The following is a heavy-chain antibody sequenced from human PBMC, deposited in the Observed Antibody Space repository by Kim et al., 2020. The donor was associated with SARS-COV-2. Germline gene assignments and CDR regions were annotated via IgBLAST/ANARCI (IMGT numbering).Heavy chain of an antibody. CDR1: GGSISSSSYY. CDR3: ARHSLARLGYCSGGSCYSFWFDP. CDR2: IYYSGST. D-gene: IGHD2-15*01. V-gene: IGHV4-39*01. J-gene: IGHJ5*02. Sequence: SETLSLTCTVSGGSISSSSYYWGWIRQPPGKGLEWIGSIYYSGSTYYNPSLKSRVTISVDTSKNQFSLKLSSVTAADTAVYYGARHSLARLGYCSGGSCYSFWFDPWGQGTLVTVSS.